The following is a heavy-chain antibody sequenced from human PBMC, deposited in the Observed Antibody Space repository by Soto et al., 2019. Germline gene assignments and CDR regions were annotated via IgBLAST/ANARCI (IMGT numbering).Heavy chain of an antibody. CDR1: GYTFTGYY. CDR3: ARDLSSGGSWGEFDY. CDR2: INPNSGGT. J-gene: IGHJ4*02. Sequence: ASVKVSCKASGYTFTGYYMHWVRQAPGQGLEWMGWINPNSGGTNYAQKFQGRVTMTRDTSISTAYMELSRLRSDDTAVYYCARDLSSGGSWGEFDYWGQGTLVTVSS. D-gene: IGHD2-15*01. V-gene: IGHV1-2*02.